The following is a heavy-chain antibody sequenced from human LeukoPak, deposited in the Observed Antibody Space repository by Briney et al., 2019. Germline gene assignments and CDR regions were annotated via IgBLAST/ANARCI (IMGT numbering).Heavy chain of an antibody. CDR2: INTDGSST. J-gene: IGHJ4*02. V-gene: IGHV3-74*01. Sequence: GGSLRLPCAASGFTFSSYWMHWVRQAPGKGLVWVSRINTDGSSTSYADSVKGRFTISRDNAKNTLYLQMNSLRAEDTAVYYCARGVDCSGGSCYGSYFDYWGQGTLVTVSS. CDR3: ARGVDCSGGSCYGSYFDY. CDR1: GFTFSSYW. D-gene: IGHD2-15*01.